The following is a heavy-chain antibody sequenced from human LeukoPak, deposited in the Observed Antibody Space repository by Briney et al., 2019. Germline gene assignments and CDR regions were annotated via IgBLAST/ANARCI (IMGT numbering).Heavy chain of an antibody. CDR3: ARDMRGWYGYYFDY. J-gene: IGHJ4*02. CDR1: GFTFDDYG. V-gene: IGHV3-20*04. CDR2: INLNGGST. Sequence: PGGSLRLSCAASGFTFDDYGMSWVRQAPGKGLEWVSGINLNGGSTGYADSVKGRFTISRDNAKHSLYLQMNSLRAEDTALYYCARDMRGWYGYYFDYWGQGTLVTVSS. D-gene: IGHD6-19*01.